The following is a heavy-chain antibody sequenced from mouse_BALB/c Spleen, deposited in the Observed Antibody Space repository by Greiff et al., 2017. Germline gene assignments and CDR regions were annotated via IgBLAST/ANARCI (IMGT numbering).Heavy chain of an antibody. Sequence: EVQLQQSGPGLVKPSQTVSLTCTVTGISITTGNYRWSWIRQFPGNKLEWIGYIYYSGTITYNPSLTSRTTITRDTSKNQFFLEMNSLTAEDTATYYCAREDYRYGFDYWGQGTTLTVSS. CDR1: GISITTGNYR. J-gene: IGHJ2*01. CDR2: IYYSGTI. V-gene: IGHV3-5*02. CDR3: AREDYRYGFDY. D-gene: IGHD2-14*01.